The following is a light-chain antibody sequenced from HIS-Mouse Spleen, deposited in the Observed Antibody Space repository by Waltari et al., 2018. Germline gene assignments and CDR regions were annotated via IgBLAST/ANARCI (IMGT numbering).Light chain of an antibody. CDR3: CSYAGSYTWV. CDR1: SSAVGGYNY. Sequence: QSALTQPRSVSGSPGQSVTISCTGTSSAVGGYNYASWYQQHPGKAPTLMIYDVSKRPSGVPDRFSGSKSGNTASLTISGLQAEDEADYYCCSYAGSYTWVFGGGTKLTVL. CDR2: DVS. V-gene: IGLV2-11*01. J-gene: IGLJ3*02.